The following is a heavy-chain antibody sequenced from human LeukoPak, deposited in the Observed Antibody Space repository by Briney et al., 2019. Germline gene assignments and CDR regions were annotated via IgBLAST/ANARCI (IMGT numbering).Heavy chain of an antibody. D-gene: IGHD6-19*01. Sequence: SETLSLTCTVSGGSISSYYWSWIRQPPGKGQEWSGYIYYSGSTNYNPSLKSRVTISVDTSKNQFSLKLSSVTAADTAVYYCAASGWGGPRAFDIWGQGTMVTVSS. J-gene: IGHJ3*02. V-gene: IGHV4-59*08. CDR1: GGSISSYY. CDR2: IYYSGST. CDR3: AASGWGGPRAFDI.